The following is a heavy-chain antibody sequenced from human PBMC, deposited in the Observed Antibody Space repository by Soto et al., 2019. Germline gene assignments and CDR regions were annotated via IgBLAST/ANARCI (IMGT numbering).Heavy chain of an antibody. D-gene: IGHD3-9*01. CDR2: ISYDGSNK. CDR3: ASWGGTASPGYDGSQAPYEY. CDR1: GFIISSYG. J-gene: IGHJ4*01. V-gene: IGHV3-30*03. Sequence: QVQLVESGGGVVQPGRSLRLSCAASGFIISSYGMHWVRQAPGKGLEWLAVISYDGSNKFYGDSVKGRFTISRDNSKNTLDLQGNSLRAEDTAVYYCASWGGTASPGYDGSQAPYEYWGQGTLVTVSS.